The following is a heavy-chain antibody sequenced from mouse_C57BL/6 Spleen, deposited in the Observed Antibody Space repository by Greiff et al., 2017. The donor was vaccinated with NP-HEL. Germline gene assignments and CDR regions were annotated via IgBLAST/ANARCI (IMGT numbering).Heavy chain of an antibody. CDR3: ARDRRPAMDY. Sequence: QVQLQQSGPGLVQPSQSLSITCTVSGFSLTSYGVHWVRQSPGKGLEWLGVIWSGGSTDYNAALISRLSISKDNSKSQVFFKMNSLQADDTPIYYCARDRRPAMDYWGQGTSVTVSS. CDR1: GFSLTSYG. D-gene: IGHD2-14*01. J-gene: IGHJ4*01. V-gene: IGHV2-2*01. CDR2: IWSGGST.